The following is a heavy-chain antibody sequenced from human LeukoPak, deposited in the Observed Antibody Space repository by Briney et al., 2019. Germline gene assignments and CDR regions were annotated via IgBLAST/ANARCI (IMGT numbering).Heavy chain of an antibody. J-gene: IGHJ4*02. D-gene: IGHD3-10*01. CDR1: GFTFSNSA. CDR3: LKDRTGTYTLDY. V-gene: IGHV3-30-3*01. CDR2: ISDDGSRQ. Sequence: GRSLRLSCAATGFTFSNSASHWGRQAPGKGLEWVAFISDDGSRQHYADSVKGRFTISRDNSKNTLNLQMNSLRAEDTAVYYCLKDRTGTYTLDYWGQGTLVTVSS.